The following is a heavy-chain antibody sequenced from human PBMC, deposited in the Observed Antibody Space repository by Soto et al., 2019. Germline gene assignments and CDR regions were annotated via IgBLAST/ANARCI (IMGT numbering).Heavy chain of an antibody. V-gene: IGHV3-7*04. D-gene: IGHD3-9*01. J-gene: IGHJ4*02. Sequence: GGSLRLSCAASGFTFSSYWMSWVRQAPGKGLEWVANIKQDGSEKYYVDSVKGRFTISRDNAKNSLYLQMNSLRAEDTAVYYCARDILRYWYYFDYWGQGTLVTVSS. CDR3: ARDILRYWYYFDY. CDR2: IKQDGSEK. CDR1: GFTFSSYW.